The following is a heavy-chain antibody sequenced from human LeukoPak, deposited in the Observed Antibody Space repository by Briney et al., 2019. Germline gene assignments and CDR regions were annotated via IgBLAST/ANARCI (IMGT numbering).Heavy chain of an antibody. V-gene: IGHV3-15*07. Sequence: PGGSLRLSCVASGFIFSNAWINWVRQATGKGLEWVGRIKTRADGETTDYPAPVQGRFTISRDDSIDTVFLQLNSLRTDDTGVYYCTTGIDDGGGYWGQGTLVTVSS. CDR2: IKTRADGETT. J-gene: IGHJ4*02. CDR1: GFIFSNAW. D-gene: IGHD3-16*01. CDR3: TTGIDDGGGY.